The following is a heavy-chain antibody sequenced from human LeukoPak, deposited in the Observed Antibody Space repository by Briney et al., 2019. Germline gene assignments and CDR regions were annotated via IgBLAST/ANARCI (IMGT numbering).Heavy chain of an antibody. CDR3: ARAGQMTTVTTSWFDP. D-gene: IGHD4-11*01. V-gene: IGHV1-69*13. J-gene: IGHJ5*02. CDR2: IIPIFGTA. Sequence: SVKVSCKASGGTFSSYAISWVRQAPGQGLEWMGGIIPIFGTANYAQKFQGRVTITADESTGTAYMELSSLRSEDTAVYYCARAGQMTTVTTSWFDPWGQGTLVTVSS. CDR1: GGTFSSYA.